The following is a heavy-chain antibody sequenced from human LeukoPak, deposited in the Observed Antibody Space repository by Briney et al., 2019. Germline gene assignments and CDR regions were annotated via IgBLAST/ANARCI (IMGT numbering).Heavy chain of an antibody. Sequence: GGSLRLSCAASGFTFSSYWMNWARQAPGKGLEWVASINHNGNVNYYVDSVKGRFTISRDNAKNSLYLQMSNLRAADTAVYYCARSSGSEVVVGDWGQGTLVTVSS. CDR3: ARSSGSEVVVGD. CDR1: GFTFSSYW. J-gene: IGHJ4*02. D-gene: IGHD3-22*01. V-gene: IGHV3-7*03. CDR2: INHNGNVN.